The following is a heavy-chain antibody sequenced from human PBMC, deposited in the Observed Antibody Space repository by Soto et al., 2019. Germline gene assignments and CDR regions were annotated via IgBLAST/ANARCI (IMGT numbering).Heavy chain of an antibody. CDR1: GFIFTNYW. J-gene: IGHJ4*02. D-gene: IGHD3-16*01. CDR3: VRVGRLGGY. Sequence: EVQLVESGGGLVQPRGSLRLSCAASGFIFTNYWMSWVRQAPGEGLEWVANIKEDGSEKYYVDSVKGRFTISRDNAKNSLYLQMNSLRVEDTAVYYCVRVGRLGGYWGQGTLVTVSS. CDR2: IKEDGSEK. V-gene: IGHV3-7*03.